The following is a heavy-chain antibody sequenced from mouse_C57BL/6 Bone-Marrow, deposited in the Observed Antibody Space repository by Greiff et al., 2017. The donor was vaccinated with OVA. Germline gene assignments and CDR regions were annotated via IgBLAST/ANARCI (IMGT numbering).Heavy chain of an antibody. J-gene: IGHJ2*01. CDR1: GYTFTSYW. Sequence: VQLQQPGAELVKPGASVKLSCKASGYTFTSYWMHWVKQRPGRGLEWIGRIDPESGGTTYNEKFKSKATLTVDKPSSTAYMQLRSLTSEDAAVYYCARERVTTVVHYFDCWGKGTTLTVSS. CDR3: ARERVTTVVHYFDC. CDR2: IDPESGGT. V-gene: IGHV1-72*01. D-gene: IGHD1-1*01.